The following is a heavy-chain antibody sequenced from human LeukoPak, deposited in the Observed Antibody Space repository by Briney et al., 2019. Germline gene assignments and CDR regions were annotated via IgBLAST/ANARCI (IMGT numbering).Heavy chain of an antibody. CDR3: ARDPPPSTVVTTADY. J-gene: IGHJ4*02. D-gene: IGHD4-23*01. CDR1: GFTFSSYW. Sequence: GGSLRLSCAASGFTFSSYWMSWVRQAPGKGLGWVANIKQDGSEKYYVDSVEGRFTISRDNAKNSLYLQMDSLRAEDTAVYYCARDPPPSTVVTTADYWGQGTLVTVSS. V-gene: IGHV3-7*01. CDR2: IKQDGSEK.